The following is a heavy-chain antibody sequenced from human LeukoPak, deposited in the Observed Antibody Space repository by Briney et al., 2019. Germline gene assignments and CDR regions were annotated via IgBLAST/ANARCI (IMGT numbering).Heavy chain of an antibody. CDR1: GFTFGDYY. Sequence: PGGSLRLSCAASGFTFGDYYMSWIRQAPGKGLEWVSYISSSGSTIYYADSVKGRFTISRDNAKNSLYLQMNSLRAEDTAVYYCARGSLVPAAYLDYWGQGTLVTVSS. CDR3: ARGSLVPAAYLDY. J-gene: IGHJ4*02. V-gene: IGHV3-11*01. CDR2: ISSSGSTI. D-gene: IGHD2-2*01.